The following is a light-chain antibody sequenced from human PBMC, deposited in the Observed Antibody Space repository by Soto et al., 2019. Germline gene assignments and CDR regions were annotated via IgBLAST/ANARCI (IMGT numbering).Light chain of an antibody. Sequence: EIVLTQSPATLSLSPGERATLSCRASHSVSSDLLWYQQKPDQSPRLLISNASNRATGIPARFSGSGSGTDFTLTISSLEPADFAVYYCQQRNKWPLTFGGGTRVEIK. CDR1: HSVSSD. CDR2: NAS. V-gene: IGKV3-11*01. J-gene: IGKJ4*01. CDR3: QQRNKWPLT.